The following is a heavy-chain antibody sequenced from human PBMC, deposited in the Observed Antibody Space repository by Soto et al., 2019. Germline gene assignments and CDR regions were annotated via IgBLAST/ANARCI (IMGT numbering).Heavy chain of an antibody. CDR2: INHSGST. Sequence: SETLSLTSAVYGGSFSGYYWSWIRQPPGKGLEWIGEINHSGSTNYNPSLKSRVTISVDTSKNQFSLKLSSVTAADTAVYYCARGGWIQLWLLAYWGQGTLVTVAS. CDR3: ARGGWIQLWLLAY. J-gene: IGHJ4*02. V-gene: IGHV4-34*01. CDR1: GGSFSGYY. D-gene: IGHD5-18*01.